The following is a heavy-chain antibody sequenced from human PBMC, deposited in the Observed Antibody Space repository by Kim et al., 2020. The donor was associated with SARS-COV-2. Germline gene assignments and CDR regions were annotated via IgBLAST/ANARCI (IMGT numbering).Heavy chain of an antibody. CDR1: GYTVTYSY. J-gene: IGHJ1*01. V-gene: IGHV3-66*01. Sequence: GGSLRLSCAASGYTVTYSYMGWVRQAPGKGLEWVSFIYSGGNTIYADSVKGRLIISRDHSKNTLYLQMNSLRADDTAVYYCATVVFYYDAGYFKNWGQSTLVIVSS. D-gene: IGHD3-22*01. CDR3: ATVVFYYDAGYFKN. CDR2: IYSGGNT.